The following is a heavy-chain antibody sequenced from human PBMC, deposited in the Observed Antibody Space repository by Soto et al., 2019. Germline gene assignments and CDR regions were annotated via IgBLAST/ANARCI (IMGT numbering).Heavy chain of an antibody. Sequence: GGSLRLSCAASGFTFSSYGMHLVRQAPGKGLEWVAVISYDGSNKYYADSVKGRFTISRDNTKNTLYLQMNSLRAEDTAVYYCAKERFLVVPAARYYYYGMDVWGQGTTVTVSS. CDR2: ISYDGSNK. V-gene: IGHV3-30*18. CDR3: AKERFLVVPAARYYYYGMDV. D-gene: IGHD2-2*01. J-gene: IGHJ6*02. CDR1: GFTFSSYG.